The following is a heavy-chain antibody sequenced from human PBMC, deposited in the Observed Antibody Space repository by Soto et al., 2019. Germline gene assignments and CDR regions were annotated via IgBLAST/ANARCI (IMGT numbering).Heavy chain of an antibody. D-gene: IGHD6-19*01. CDR2: ISHDGSEN. Sequence: QVQLVESGGGVVQPGGSLRLSCAASGFTLSSIGMHWVRQAPGKGLEWVSMISHDGSENHYGDPVKGRFTISRDSSKNTLYLQMNSLRAEDTAMYYCAKDWGSGGWSNWFDSWGQGTLVTVSS. CDR1: GFTLSSIG. CDR3: AKDWGSGGWSNWFDS. V-gene: IGHV3-30*18. J-gene: IGHJ5*01.